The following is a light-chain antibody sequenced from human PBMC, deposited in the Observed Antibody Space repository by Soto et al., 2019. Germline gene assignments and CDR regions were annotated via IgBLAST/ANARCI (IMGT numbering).Light chain of an antibody. J-gene: IGKJ4*01. CDR1: QSVTFD. CDR2: GAF. Sequence: EIVLTQSPATLSVSPGGSATLSCRASQSVTFDLAWYQQRPGQAPRLLIYGAFKRATGLPARFSGSGSGTEFTLTISGLESEDFAVYYCQQYTNLETFGGGTRVEIK. CDR3: QQYTNLET. V-gene: IGKV3-15*01.